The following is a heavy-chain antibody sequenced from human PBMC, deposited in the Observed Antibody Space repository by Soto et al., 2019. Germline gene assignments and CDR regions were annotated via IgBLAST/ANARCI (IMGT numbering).Heavy chain of an antibody. J-gene: IGHJ4*02. CDR2: LSADGGST. D-gene: IGHD2-15*01. CDR1: GFTFSSFG. Sequence: EVQLLESGGDLVQPGGSLRLSCAASGFTFSSFGMNWVRQAPGKGLEWVSSLSADGGSTYYADSVKGRFSISRDNAKNSLYLQMNSLRVEDTAVYYCARGACSGVTCYSIFFDNWGQGTLVTVSS. V-gene: IGHV3-23*01. CDR3: ARGACSGVTCYSIFFDN.